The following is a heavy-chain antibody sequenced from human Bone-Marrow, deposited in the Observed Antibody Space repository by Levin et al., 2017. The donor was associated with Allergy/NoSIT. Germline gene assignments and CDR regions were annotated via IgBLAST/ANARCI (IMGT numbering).Heavy chain of an antibody. CDR2: ISYSGNS. Sequence: SETLSLTCTVSGDSISSYFWSWIRQPPGKGLEWIGYISYSGNSKYNPSLRSRVTISVDTSKNHFPLKLRSVTAAETAIYYCARDRVTAADGTYYFYGMDVWGQGTTVTVSS. J-gene: IGHJ6*02. D-gene: IGHD6-13*01. V-gene: IGHV4-59*01. CDR3: ARDRVTAADGTYYFYGMDV. CDR1: GDSISSYF.